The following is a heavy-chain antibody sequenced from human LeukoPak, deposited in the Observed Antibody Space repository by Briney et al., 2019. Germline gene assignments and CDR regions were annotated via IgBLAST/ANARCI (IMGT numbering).Heavy chain of an antibody. D-gene: IGHD2-15*01. V-gene: IGHV1-69*04. CDR2: IIPILGIA. CDR3: ARVWVVAATPGVFDI. CDR1: GGTFSSYA. J-gene: IGHJ3*02. Sequence: ASVKVSCKASGGTFSSYAISWVRQAPGQGLEWMGRIIPILGIANYAQKFQGRVTITADKSTSTAYMELSSLRSEDTAVYYCARVWVVAATPGVFDIWGQGAMVTVSS.